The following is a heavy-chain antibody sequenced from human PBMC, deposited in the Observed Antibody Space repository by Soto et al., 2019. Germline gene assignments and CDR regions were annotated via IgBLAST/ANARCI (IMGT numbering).Heavy chain of an antibody. CDR3: ARRPITMVRGVITDYYYGMDV. CDR2: ISYDGSNK. CDR1: GFTFSSYA. J-gene: IGHJ6*02. V-gene: IGHV3-30-3*01. D-gene: IGHD3-10*01. Sequence: GGSLRLSCAASGFTFSSYAMHWVRQAPGKGLEWVAVISYDGSNKYYADSVKGRFTISRDNSKNTLYLQMNSLRAEDTAVYYCARRPITMVRGVITDYYYGMDVWGQGTTVTSP.